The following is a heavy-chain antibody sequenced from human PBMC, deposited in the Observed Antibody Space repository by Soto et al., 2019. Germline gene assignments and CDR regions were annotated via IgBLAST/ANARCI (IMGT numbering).Heavy chain of an antibody. V-gene: IGHV3-53*02. Sequence: EVQLVETGGGLIQPGGSLRLSCAASGFTVSSNYMSWVRQAPGKGLEWVSVIYSGGSTYYADSVKGRFTISRDNSKNTLYHQMNSLRAEDTAVYYCARGYSGSSILTYFDSWGQGTLVTVSS. CDR2: IYSGGST. J-gene: IGHJ4*02. CDR1: GFTVSSNY. CDR3: ARGYSGSSILTYFDS. D-gene: IGHD1-26*01.